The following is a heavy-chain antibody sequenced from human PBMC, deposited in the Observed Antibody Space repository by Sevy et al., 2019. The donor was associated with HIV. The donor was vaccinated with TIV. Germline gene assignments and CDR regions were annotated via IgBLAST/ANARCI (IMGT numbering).Heavy chain of an antibody. CDR1: GYTFDSHD. V-gene: IGHV1-8*01. CDR3: ARGLSYSYAKRGDWVNWYFDV. D-gene: IGHD2-21*01. J-gene: IGHJ2*01. Sequence: ASVKVSCKASGYTFDSHDINWIRQAPGQGLEWMGWMNPNSDNTGYAQRFQGRVTMTRTSSISTAYMDLNDLRSEDTALYYCARGLSYSYAKRGDWVNWYFDVWGRGTLVTVSS. CDR2: MNPNSDNT.